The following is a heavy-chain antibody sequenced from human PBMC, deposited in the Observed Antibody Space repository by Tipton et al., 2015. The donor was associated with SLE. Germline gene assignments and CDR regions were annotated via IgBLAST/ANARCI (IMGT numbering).Heavy chain of an antibody. D-gene: IGHD5-12*01. Sequence: LRLSCTVSGGSISSGGYYWSWVRQHPGKGLEWIGDIYYSGSTYYTPSLKSRGTISVDTSKNQFSLKRSSVTAADTAVYYCARRGYDIRFSDWGQGTLATVSS. CDR3: ARRGYDIRFSD. V-gene: IGHV4-31*03. J-gene: IGHJ4*02. CDR1: GGSISSGGYY. CDR2: IYYSGST.